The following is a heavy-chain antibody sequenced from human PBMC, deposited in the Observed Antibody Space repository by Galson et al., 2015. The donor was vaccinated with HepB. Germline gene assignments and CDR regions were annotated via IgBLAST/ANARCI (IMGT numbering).Heavy chain of an antibody. J-gene: IGHJ4*02. D-gene: IGHD3-10*01. CDR1: GYTFTGYY. CDR2: INPNSGGT. CDR3: AREDENYYGSGSWDY. Sequence: SVKVSCKASGYTFTGYYMHWVRQAPGQGLEWMGWINPNSGGTNYAQKFQGWVTMTRDTSISTAYMELSRLRSDDTAVYYCAREDENYYGSGSWDYWGQGTLVTVSS. V-gene: IGHV1-2*04.